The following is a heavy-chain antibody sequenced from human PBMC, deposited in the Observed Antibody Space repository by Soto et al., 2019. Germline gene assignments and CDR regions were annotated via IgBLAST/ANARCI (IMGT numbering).Heavy chain of an antibody. D-gene: IGHD6-19*01. CDR3: TREQS. Sequence: GVSLRLSCAGSGFTFSRFWMGWVRQTPGKGLEWVANINPDESVKYYVDSVKGRFTISRDNARNTLYLQMTSLRAEDTAVYFCTREQSWGQGTLVTVSS. CDR1: GFTFSRFW. V-gene: IGHV3-7*01. J-gene: IGHJ5*02. CDR2: INPDESVK.